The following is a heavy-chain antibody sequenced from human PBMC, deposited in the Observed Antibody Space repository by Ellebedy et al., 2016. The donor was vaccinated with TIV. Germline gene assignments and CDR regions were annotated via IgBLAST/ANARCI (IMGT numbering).Heavy chain of an antibody. D-gene: IGHD2-8*02. CDR1: GFTFNSYW. J-gene: IGHJ3*02. CDR2: ISSSSSYI. Sequence: GESLKISCAASGFTFNSYWMHWVRQGPGKGLEWVSSISSSSSYIYYADSVRGLFTVSRDNAKNSLYLQMNSMRAEDTAVYYCARVTGGLGGAFDIWGQGTMVTVSS. V-gene: IGHV3-21*01. CDR3: ARVTGGLGGAFDI.